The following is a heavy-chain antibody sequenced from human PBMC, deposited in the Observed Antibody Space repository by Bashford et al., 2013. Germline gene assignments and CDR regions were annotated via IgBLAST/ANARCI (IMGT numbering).Heavy chain of an antibody. CDR1: GGSISSGGYY. CDR2: IYYSGST. CDR3: ASQAPKYSSSSFDY. D-gene: IGHD6-6*01. V-gene: IGHV4-31*03. J-gene: IGHJ4*02. Sequence: SSETLSLTCTVSGGSISSGGYYWSWIRQHPGKGLEWIGYIYYSGSTYYNPSLKSRVTISVDTSKNQFSLKLSSVTAADTAVYYCASQAPKYSSSSFDYWGQGTLVTVSS.